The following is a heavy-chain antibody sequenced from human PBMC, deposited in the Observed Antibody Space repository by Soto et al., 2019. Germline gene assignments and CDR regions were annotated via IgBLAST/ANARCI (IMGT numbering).Heavy chain of an antibody. CDR2: IIPFLGIT. CDR1: GGTFSSYT. J-gene: IGHJ3*02. Sequence: QVQLVQSGAEVKKPGSSVKVACKASGGTFSSYTFTWVRQAPGQGLEWMGRIIPFLGITNYAQNFQGRVTITADRSTRTAYMELNSRRSDDTAMYYCAQAPDAFEIWGQGTRVTVSS. CDR3: AQAPDAFEI. V-gene: IGHV1-69*02.